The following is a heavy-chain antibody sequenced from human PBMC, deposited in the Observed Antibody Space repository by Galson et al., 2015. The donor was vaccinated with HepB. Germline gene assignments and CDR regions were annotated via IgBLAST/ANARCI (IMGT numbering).Heavy chain of an antibody. CDR3: AKGTQSSTTSGAGY. Sequence: SLRLSCAASGFSFSSYAMNWVRQAPGKGLEWVSALSSSGGTTYYADSVKGRFTISRDNSKNTLYLQMNSLRAEDTAVYYCAKGTQSSTTSGAGYWGQGTLVTVSS. CDR1: GFSFSSYA. J-gene: IGHJ4*02. V-gene: IGHV3-23*01. D-gene: IGHD4-11*01. CDR2: LSSSGGTT.